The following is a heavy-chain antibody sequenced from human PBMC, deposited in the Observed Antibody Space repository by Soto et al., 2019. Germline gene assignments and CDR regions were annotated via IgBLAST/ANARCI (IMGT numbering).Heavy chain of an antibody. V-gene: IGHV3-33*01. CDR3: ARDALGEYCSSTSCYGGWFDP. Sequence: QVQLVESGGGVVQPGRSLRLSCAASGFTFSSYGMHWVRQAPGKGLEWVAVIWYDGSNKYYADSVKGRFTISRDNSKNTLYLQMNSLRAEDTAVYYCARDALGEYCSSTSCYGGWFDPWGQGTLVTVSS. CDR2: IWYDGSNK. J-gene: IGHJ5*02. D-gene: IGHD2-2*01. CDR1: GFTFSSYG.